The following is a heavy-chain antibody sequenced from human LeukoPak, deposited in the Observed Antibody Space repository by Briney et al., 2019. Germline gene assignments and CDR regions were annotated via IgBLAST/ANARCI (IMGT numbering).Heavy chain of an antibody. CDR3: AKQSTGEYSSTGNWFDP. V-gene: IGHV3-23*01. Sequence: GGSLRLSCEASGFTFSSYAMSWVRQAPGKGLEWVSAISGSGGSTYYADSVKGRFTISRDNSKNTLYLQMNSLRAEDTAVYYCAKQSTGEYSSTGNWFDPWGQGTLVTVSS. D-gene: IGHD6-6*01. CDR2: ISGSGGST. CDR1: GFTFSSYA. J-gene: IGHJ5*02.